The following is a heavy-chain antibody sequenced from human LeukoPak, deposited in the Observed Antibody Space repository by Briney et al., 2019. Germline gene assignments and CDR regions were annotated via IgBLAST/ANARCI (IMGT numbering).Heavy chain of an antibody. Sequence: PGGSLRLSCAVSGVTFRSYGMHWVRQAPGKGLEWVALISSDGNDKLYGDSVRGRFTISRDDSKSTLYLQMNSLRAEDTAVYYCTTKVTRRNSGDDYDDWGQGTLVTVSS. CDR2: ISSDGNDK. V-gene: IGHV3-30*03. D-gene: IGHD5-12*01. CDR3: TTKVTRRNSGDDYDD. CDR1: GVTFRSYG. J-gene: IGHJ4*02.